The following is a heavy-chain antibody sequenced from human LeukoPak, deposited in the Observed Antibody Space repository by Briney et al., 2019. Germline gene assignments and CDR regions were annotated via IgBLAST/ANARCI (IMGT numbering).Heavy chain of an antibody. CDR2: ISTTGGST. J-gene: IGHJ4*02. V-gene: IGHV3-64D*06. CDR1: GFTFSNYA. CDR3: VKGWGQAVGNFC. D-gene: IGHD2-21*02. Sequence: GGSLRLSCSGSGFTFSNYAMQWVRQSPGKGPEYVSAISTTGGSTYYADSVKGRFTISRDNSKNTLYLQMSSLTAEDTAVYYCVKGWGQAVGNFCWGQGTLVTVSS.